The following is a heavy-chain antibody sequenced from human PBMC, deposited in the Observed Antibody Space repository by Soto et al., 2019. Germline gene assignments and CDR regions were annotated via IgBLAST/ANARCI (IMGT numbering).Heavy chain of an antibody. J-gene: IGHJ4*02. CDR1: GGSFSGYY. CDR2: INHSGST. Sequence: PSETLSLTCAVYGGSFSGYYWSWIRQPPGKGLEWIGEINHSGSTNYNPSLKSRVTISVDTSKNQFSLKLSSVTAADTAVYYCARAYSGYDLYSSSWFIDYWGQGTLVTVSS. CDR3: ARAYSGYDLYSSSWFIDY. V-gene: IGHV4-34*01. D-gene: IGHD6-13*01.